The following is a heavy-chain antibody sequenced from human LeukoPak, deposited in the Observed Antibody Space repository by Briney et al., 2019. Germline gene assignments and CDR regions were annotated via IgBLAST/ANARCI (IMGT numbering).Heavy chain of an antibody. CDR2: IIPISGTA. J-gene: IGHJ4*02. Sequence: SVKVSCKASGGTFSSYAISWVRQAPGQGLEWMGGIIPISGTANYAQKFQGRVTITADESTSTAYMELSSLRSEDTAVYYCARDRGYYDILTGSFDYWGQGTLVTVSS. CDR3: ARDRGYYDILTGSFDY. CDR1: GGTFSSYA. V-gene: IGHV1-69*01. D-gene: IGHD3-9*01.